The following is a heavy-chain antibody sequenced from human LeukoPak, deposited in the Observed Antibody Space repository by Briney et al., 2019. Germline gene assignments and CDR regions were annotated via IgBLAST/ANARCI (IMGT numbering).Heavy chain of an antibody. V-gene: IGHV4-4*07. J-gene: IGHJ6*03. CDR1: GGSISSYY. D-gene: IGHD3-10*01. Sequence: SETLSLTCTVSGGSISSYYWSWIRQPAGKGLEWIGRIYTSGSTNYNPSLKSRVTMSVDTSKNQFSLKLSSVTAADTAVYYCARHKKGKWGSGGRAYYYYMDVWGKGTTVTISS. CDR2: IYTSGST. CDR3: ARHKKGKWGSGGRAYYYYMDV.